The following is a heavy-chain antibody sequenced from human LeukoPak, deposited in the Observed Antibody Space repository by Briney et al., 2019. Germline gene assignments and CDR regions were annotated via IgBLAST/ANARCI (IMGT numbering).Heavy chain of an antibody. J-gene: IGHJ4*02. CDR1: GFTFSDYY. CDR2: ISTSGDIL. V-gene: IGHV3-11*04. CDR3: VREEYQLLRYFDY. Sequence: GGSLRLSCAASGFTFSDYYMRWIRQAPGKGLEWVAYISTSGDILNYADSVKGRFTISRDNAKNSLYLQMNSLRAEDTALYYCVREEYQLLRYFDYWGQGTLVTVSS. D-gene: IGHD2-2*01.